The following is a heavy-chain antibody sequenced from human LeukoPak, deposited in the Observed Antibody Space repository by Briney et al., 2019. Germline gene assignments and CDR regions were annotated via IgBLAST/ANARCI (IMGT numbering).Heavy chain of an antibody. CDR2: IYSGGST. D-gene: IGHD6-13*01. Sequence: GGSLRLSCAASGFTVSSNYMSWVRQAPGKGLEWVSVIYSGGSTYYADSVKGRLTISRDNSKNTLYLQMNSLRAEDTAVYYCAIRGIAAAGKGEYFDYWGQGTLVTVSS. J-gene: IGHJ4*02. CDR1: GFTVSSNY. V-gene: IGHV3-53*01. CDR3: AIRGIAAAGKGEYFDY.